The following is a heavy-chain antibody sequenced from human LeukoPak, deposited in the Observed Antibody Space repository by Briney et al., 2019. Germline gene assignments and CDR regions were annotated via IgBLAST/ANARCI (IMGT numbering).Heavy chain of an antibody. Sequence: PSETLSLTCAVYGGSLSGYYWGWIRQPPGKGLEWIGEINHRGSTNYNRSLKSRVTISVDTSKNQFSLKLSSVTPADTAVYYCARDQITFGGVIVPNYFDYWGQGTLVTVSS. CDR2: INHRGST. CDR3: ARDQITFGGVIVPNYFDY. J-gene: IGHJ4*02. D-gene: IGHD3-16*02. V-gene: IGHV4-34*01. CDR1: GGSLSGYY.